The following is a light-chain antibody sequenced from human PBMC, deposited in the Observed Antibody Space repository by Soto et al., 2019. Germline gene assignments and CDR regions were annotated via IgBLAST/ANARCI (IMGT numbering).Light chain of an antibody. CDR3: QHYNNSPEYT. J-gene: IGKJ2*01. V-gene: IGKV3-20*01. CDR1: QSVTSRH. CDR2: GAT. Sequence: EIVLTQSPGTLPSSPGERATLSCKASQSVTSRHLAWYQQKPGQAPRLLIYGATSRATGIPDRFSGSGSGTDFTLTISRLGPEDFAVYFCQHYNNSPEYTFGQGTKLEIK.